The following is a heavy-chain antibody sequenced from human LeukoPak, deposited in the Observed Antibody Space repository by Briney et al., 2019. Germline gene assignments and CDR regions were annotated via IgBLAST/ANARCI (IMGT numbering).Heavy chain of an antibody. CDR3: ASPSPHCSSTSCPNGGFFDY. D-gene: IGHD2-2*01. CDR1: GGSISSSSYY. Sequence: SEALSLTCTVSGGSISSSSYYWGWIRQPPGKGLEWIGSIYYSGSTYYNPSLKSRVTISVDTSKNQFSLKLSSVTAADTAVYYCASPSPHCSSTSCPNGGFFDYWGQGTLVTVSS. V-gene: IGHV4-39*01. CDR2: IYYSGST. J-gene: IGHJ4*02.